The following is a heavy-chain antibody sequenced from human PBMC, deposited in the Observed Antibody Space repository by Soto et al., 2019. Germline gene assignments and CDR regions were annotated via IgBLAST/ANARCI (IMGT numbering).Heavy chain of an antibody. CDR3: ARQLYDNRNYLDAFDV. V-gene: IGHV5-10-1*01. CDR2: LDPADSFT. Sequence: PGESLKISCNVSGYSFTTFWISWVRQMPEKGLEWMGRLDPADSFTNYSPSFQGHVTISVDKSINTAYLQWSSLKASDTAIYYCARQLYDNRNYLDAFDVWGQGTMVTVSS. D-gene: IGHD3-22*01. J-gene: IGHJ3*01. CDR1: GYSFTTFW.